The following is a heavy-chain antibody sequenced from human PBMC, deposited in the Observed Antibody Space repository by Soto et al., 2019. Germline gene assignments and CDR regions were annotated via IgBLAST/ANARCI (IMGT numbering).Heavy chain of an antibody. CDR2: LSGSGTST. D-gene: IGHD4-4*01. J-gene: IGHJ6*02. CDR1: GFSFVNYA. Sequence: GGSLRLSCAASGFSFVNYAMNWVRQAPGKGLEWVSGLSGSGTSTYYADSVKGRFTISRDNSRDTLFLQMNSLTADDTAMYYCARSGLTVTTPGYYYGMDVWGQGTTVTVSS. CDR3: ARSGLTVTTPGYYYGMDV. V-gene: IGHV3-23*01.